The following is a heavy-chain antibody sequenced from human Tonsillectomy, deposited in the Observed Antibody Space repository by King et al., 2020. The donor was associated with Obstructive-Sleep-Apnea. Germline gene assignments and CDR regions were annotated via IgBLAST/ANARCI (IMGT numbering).Heavy chain of an antibody. V-gene: IGHV1-46*01. CDR2: INPTGGGDR. CDR3: ARERFAAGFDS. D-gene: IGHD6-13*01. J-gene: IGHJ4*02. Sequence: QLVQSGAEVKKPGASVKVSCKAFGYTFTTYDMNWVRQAPGQGPEWMGLINPTGGGDRKYAPKFQGRVTMTTDTSTSTVYMELSSLTSEDTAMYYCARERFAAGFDSWGQGTLVTVSS. CDR1: GYTFTTYD.